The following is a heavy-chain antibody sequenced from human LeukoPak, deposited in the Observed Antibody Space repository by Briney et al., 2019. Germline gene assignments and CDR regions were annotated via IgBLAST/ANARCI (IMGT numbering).Heavy chain of an antibody. CDR2: MNPNSGNT. V-gene: IGHV1-8*01. J-gene: IGHJ4*02. CDR1: GYTFTSYD. D-gene: IGHD2-8*01. Sequence: ASVKVSCKASGYTFTSYDINWVRQATGQGLEWMGWMNPNSGNTGYAQKFQGRVTMTRNTSISTAYMELSSLRSEDTAAYYCARGRWGYCTNGACLVYWGQGTLVTVSS. CDR3: ARGRWGYCTNGACLVY.